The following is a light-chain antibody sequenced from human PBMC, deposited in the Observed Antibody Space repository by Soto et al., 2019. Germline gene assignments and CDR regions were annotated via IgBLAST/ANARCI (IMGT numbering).Light chain of an antibody. CDR3: QKYNSAPPWT. CDR1: QDISNY. V-gene: IGKV1-27*01. J-gene: IGKJ1*01. Sequence: DIQMTQSPSSLSASVGDRVTITCRSTQDISNYLAWYQQKPGKVPNLLIYAASTLQSGVPSRFSGSGSGTDFTLTISSLQPEDVATYYCQKYNSAPPWTFGQGTKVEL. CDR2: AAS.